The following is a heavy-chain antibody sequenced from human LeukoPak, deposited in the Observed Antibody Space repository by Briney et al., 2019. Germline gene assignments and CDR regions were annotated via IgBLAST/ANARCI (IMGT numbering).Heavy chain of an antibody. V-gene: IGHV1-18*04. CDR3: ARDRAGYSSGWAFDY. CDR1: GYTFTSYG. Sequence: ASMKVSCKASGYTFTSYGISWVRQAPGQGLEWMGWISAYNGNTNYAQKLQGRVTMTTDTSTSTAYMELRSLRSDDTAVYYCARDRAGYSSGWAFDYWGQGTLVTVSS. CDR2: ISAYNGNT. J-gene: IGHJ4*02. D-gene: IGHD6-19*01.